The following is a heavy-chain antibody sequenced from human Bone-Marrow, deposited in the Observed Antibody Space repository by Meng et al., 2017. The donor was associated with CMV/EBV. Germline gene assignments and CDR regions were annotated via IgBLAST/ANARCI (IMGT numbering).Heavy chain of an antibody. CDR2: INPNSGGT. CDR1: GYTFTGYY. J-gene: IGHJ4*01. Sequence: ASVKVSCKASGYTFTGYYMHWVRQAPGQGLEWMGWINPNSGGTNYAQKFQGRVTMTRDTSISTAYMELSRLRSDDTAVYYCARDRGYDFWSGYSPFDDWGHGTRVTVSS. V-gene: IGHV1-2*02. CDR3: ARDRGYDFWSGYSPFDD. D-gene: IGHD3-3*01.